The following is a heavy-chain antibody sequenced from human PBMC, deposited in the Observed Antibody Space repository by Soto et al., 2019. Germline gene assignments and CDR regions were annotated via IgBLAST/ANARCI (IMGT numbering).Heavy chain of an antibody. Sequence: ETLSLTCTVPGGPTSGYNWSWIRQPPGKRLEWIGYIYHTGSTSYNPSLESRLTLSMDTSTKQFALKLSSVTAADTAVYYCARVWGGAFDIWGQGTMVTVSS. CDR1: GGPTSGYN. D-gene: IGHD3-10*01. J-gene: IGHJ3*02. V-gene: IGHV4-59*01. CDR3: ARVWGGAFDI. CDR2: IYHTGST.